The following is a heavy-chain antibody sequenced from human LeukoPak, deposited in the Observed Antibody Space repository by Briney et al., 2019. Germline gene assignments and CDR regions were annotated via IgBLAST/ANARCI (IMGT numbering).Heavy chain of an antibody. CDR3: AKGSSGYLVY. D-gene: IGHD3-22*01. CDR1: GFTFSNYA. V-gene: IGHV3-23*01. CDR2: ITGSGGST. Sequence: SGGSLRLSCAASGFTFSNYAMTWVRQAPGKGLEWVSTITGSGGSTYYADSVKGRFAISRDNSKNTLYLQLSSLRAEDTAAYSCAKGSSGYLVYWGQGTLVTVSS. J-gene: IGHJ4*02.